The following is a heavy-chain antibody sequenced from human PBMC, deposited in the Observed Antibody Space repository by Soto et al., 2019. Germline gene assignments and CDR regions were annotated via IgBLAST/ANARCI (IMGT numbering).Heavy chain of an antibody. Sequence: SLRLSCSGSGFTFSSNWMSWVRQAPGKGQEWEANIKEDGSEKYYVDSVKGRFTISRDNAKNTLNLQMNSLRAEDTAVLFCAREGIYQNDYYFGMDVWGQGTTVTVSS. CDR1: GFTFSSNW. CDR2: IKEDGSEK. D-gene: IGHD6-13*01. V-gene: IGHV3-7*04. CDR3: AREGIYQNDYYFGMDV. J-gene: IGHJ6*02.